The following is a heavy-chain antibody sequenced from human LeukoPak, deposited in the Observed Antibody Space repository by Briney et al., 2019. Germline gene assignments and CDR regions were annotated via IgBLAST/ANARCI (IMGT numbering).Heavy chain of an antibody. V-gene: IGHV3-21*01. D-gene: IGHD3-16*01. CDR3: ARDRWGEFNY. CDR2: ISSSSGHI. Sequence: RGGSLRISCAASGITFSTYGMNWVRKAPGKRLEWVSSISSSSGHIYYADSVKGRFTISSDNAKNSLYLQMNSLRADDTAVFYCARDRWGEFNYWGQGTLVTVSS. J-gene: IGHJ4*02. CDR1: GITFSTYG.